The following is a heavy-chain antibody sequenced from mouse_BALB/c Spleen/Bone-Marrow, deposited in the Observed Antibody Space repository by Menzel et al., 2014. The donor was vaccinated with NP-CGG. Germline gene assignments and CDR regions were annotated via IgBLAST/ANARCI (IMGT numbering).Heavy chain of an antibody. CDR1: GYTFTSYA. J-gene: IGHJ2*01. Sequence: EVQLQESGPELVKPGASVKMSCKASGYTFTSYAMHWVMQKPGQGLEWIGYINPYNDGTKYNEKFKGMATLTSDRSPSTAYMELSSLTSEDSAVYYCAKGGNYRYDFDYWGQGTTLTVSS. D-gene: IGHD2-14*01. V-gene: IGHV1-14*01. CDR2: INPYNDGT. CDR3: AKGGNYRYDFDY.